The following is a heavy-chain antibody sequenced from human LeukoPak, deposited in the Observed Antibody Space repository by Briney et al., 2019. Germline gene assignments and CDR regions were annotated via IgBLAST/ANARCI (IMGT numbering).Heavy chain of an antibody. CDR1: GFTFSSYA. D-gene: IGHD2-15*01. CDR3: AKDLGYCSGGSCLALDY. V-gene: IGHV3-30-3*01. Sequence: GRSLRLSCAASGFTFSSYAMHWVRQAPGKGLEWVAVISYDGSNKYYADSVKGRFTISRDNSKNTLYLQMNSLRAEDTAVYYCAKDLGYCSGGSCLALDYWGQGTLVTVSS. CDR2: ISYDGSNK. J-gene: IGHJ4*02.